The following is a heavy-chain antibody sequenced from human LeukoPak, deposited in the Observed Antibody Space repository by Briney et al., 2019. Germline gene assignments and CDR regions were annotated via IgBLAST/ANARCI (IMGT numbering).Heavy chain of an antibody. CDR1: GYTFTNLD. CDR3: ASNPPNTGDFYY. CDR2: MSPNSGDT. J-gene: IGHJ4*01. Sequence: GASVRVSCKTSGYTFTNLDINWLRQAPGQGLEWMGWMSPNSGDTGYAQKFQGRVSMTRDIFKSTAYMELSSLRSEDTAIYYCASNPPNTGDFYYWGLEPWSPSPQ. D-gene: IGHD1-1*01. V-gene: IGHV1-8*01.